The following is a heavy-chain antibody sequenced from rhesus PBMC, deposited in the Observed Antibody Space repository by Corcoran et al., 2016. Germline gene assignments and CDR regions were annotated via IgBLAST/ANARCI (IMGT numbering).Heavy chain of an antibody. CDR1: GGSIGDDYY. J-gene: IGHJ6*01. V-gene: IGHV4-106*01. Sequence: QVQLQESGPGLVKPSETLSLTCAVSGGSIGDDYYWSWFRQPPGKGLEWIGYIYGSGGGTNYNPSLKNRVTISIDTSKNQFSLKLSSVTAADTAVYYCAREGWNDVYGLDSWGQGVVVTVSS. CDR2: IYGSGGGT. CDR3: AREGWNDVYGLDS. D-gene: IGHD1-14*01.